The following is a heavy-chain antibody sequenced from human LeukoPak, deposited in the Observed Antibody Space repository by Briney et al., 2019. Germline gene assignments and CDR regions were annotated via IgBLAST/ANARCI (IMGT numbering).Heavy chain of an antibody. J-gene: IGHJ6*02. D-gene: IGHD2-2*01. CDR3: ARDLGYHLLTNYYYYGMDV. V-gene: IGHV1-18*01. CDR1: GYTFTAYG. Sequence: VASVKVSCKTSGYTFTAYGISWVRQAPGQGLEWMGWISPYNANTNYAQKLQGRVTMTTDTSTSTAYMELRSLRSDDTAVYYCARDLGYHLLTNYYYYGMDVWGQGTTVTVSS. CDR2: ISPYNANT.